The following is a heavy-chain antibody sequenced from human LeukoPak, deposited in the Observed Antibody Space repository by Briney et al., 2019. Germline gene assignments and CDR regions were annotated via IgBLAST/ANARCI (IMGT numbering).Heavy chain of an antibody. V-gene: IGHV3-48*03. CDR2: ISTSGGTT. Sequence: GGSLRLSCAASGFTFSSYEMNWVRQAPGKGLEWISYISTSGGTTYYGDSVKGRFTISRDNAKNSLYLQMSSLRAEDTAVYYCTRDSGYCNDDSCHHFDYWGQGTLVAVPS. CDR3: TRDSGYCNDDSCHHFDY. D-gene: IGHD2-15*01. CDR1: GFTFSSYE. J-gene: IGHJ4*02.